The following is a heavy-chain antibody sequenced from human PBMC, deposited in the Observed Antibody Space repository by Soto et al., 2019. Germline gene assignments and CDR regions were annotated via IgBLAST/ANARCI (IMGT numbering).Heavy chain of an antibody. CDR3: ARDQPIQGAAINYGMDV. D-gene: IGHD6-25*01. J-gene: IGHJ6*02. Sequence: QVQLVQSGAEVKKPGASVKVSCKASGYTFTSYGISWVRQAPGQGLEWMGWISAYNGNTNYAQKLQGRVTMTTXXSXSXGYMELRSLRSDDTAVYYCARDQPIQGAAINYGMDVWGQGTTVTVSS. CDR1: GYTFTSYG. V-gene: IGHV1-18*01. CDR2: ISAYNGNT.